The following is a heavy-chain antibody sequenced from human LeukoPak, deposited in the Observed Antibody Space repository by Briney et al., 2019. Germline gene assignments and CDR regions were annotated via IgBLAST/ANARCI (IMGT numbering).Heavy chain of an antibody. CDR3: ARDFFPIADSTWYEIGY. V-gene: IGHV3-30*03. D-gene: IGHD2-21*01. CDR2: ISYDGYDN. Sequence: SGGSLRLSCAAFGFTLSSYGMHWARQAPGKGLEWVALISYDGYDNSYADSVRGRFTISRDNSKNTLYLQMDSLRSEDTAVYYCARDFFPIADSTWYEIGYWGQGTLVTVSS. J-gene: IGHJ4*02. CDR1: GFTLSSYG.